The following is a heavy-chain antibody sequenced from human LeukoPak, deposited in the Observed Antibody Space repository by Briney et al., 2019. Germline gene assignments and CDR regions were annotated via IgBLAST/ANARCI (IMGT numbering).Heavy chain of an antibody. CDR2: IWNDGSNK. CDR3: ARDGPNWYFDL. Sequence: GGSLRLSCAASGFTFRRNGMHWVRQAPGKGLEWVAVIWNDGSNKYYVGSVKGRFTISRDNSKNTLYLEMNSLRVEDTAVYYCARDGPNWYFDLWGRGTLVTVSS. J-gene: IGHJ2*01. V-gene: IGHV3-33*01. CDR1: GFTFRRNG.